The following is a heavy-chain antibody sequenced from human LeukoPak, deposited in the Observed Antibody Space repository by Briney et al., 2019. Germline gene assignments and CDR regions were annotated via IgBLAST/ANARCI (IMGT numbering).Heavy chain of an antibody. CDR2: IYCSGGS. J-gene: IGHJ5*02. Sequence: SETLSLTCTVSGGSISSGTYSWSWIRQLPGKGLEWIGYIYCSGGSYYNPSLKSRVSISVDTSKNQFSLKLSSVTAADTAVYYCARYYGDYSNWFDPWGQGTLVTVSS. CDR3: ARYYGDYSNWFDP. D-gene: IGHD4-17*01. CDR1: GGSISSGTYS. V-gene: IGHV4-31*03.